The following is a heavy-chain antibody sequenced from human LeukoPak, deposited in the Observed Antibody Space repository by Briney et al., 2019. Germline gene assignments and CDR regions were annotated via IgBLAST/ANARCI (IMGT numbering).Heavy chain of an antibody. J-gene: IGHJ4*02. Sequence: GRSLRLSCAASGFNFNDFAMHWVRQAPGKGLERVSGIGYNTGVIDYADSVKGRFTISRDNAKNSLYLQMNSLRTEDTAFYYCVKSIDRTKAPAWGYYFDRWGQGTLVTVSS. CDR1: GFNFNDFA. D-gene: IGHD1-14*01. CDR3: VKSIDRTKAPAWGYYFDR. CDR2: IGYNTGVI. V-gene: IGHV3-9*01.